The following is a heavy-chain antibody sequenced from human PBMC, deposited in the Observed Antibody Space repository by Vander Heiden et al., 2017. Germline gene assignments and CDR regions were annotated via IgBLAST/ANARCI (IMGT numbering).Heavy chain of an antibody. CDR3: AKGDSSGWSYFDY. V-gene: IGHV3-9*01. D-gene: IGHD6-19*01. CDR2: IRWNSGDI. Sequence: EVQLVESGGGLVQPGRSLRLSCAASGFTFDDYAMHWVRQAPGKGLEWVSGIRWNSGDIGYADSVKGRFTISRDNAKNSLYLQMKSLRAEDTALYYCAKGDSSGWSYFDYWGQGTLVTVS. J-gene: IGHJ4*02. CDR1: GFTFDDYA.